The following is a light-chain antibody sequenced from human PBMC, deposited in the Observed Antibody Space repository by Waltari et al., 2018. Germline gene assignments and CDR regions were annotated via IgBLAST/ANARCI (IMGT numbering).Light chain of an antibody. V-gene: IGKV3-20*01. CDR2: DAS. CDR3: QQYGHSPPYT. J-gene: IGKJ2*01. CDR1: QRISTTY. Sequence: DIVLTQSPGPLSLSPGESANLSCRASQRISTTYVAWYQQKPGHTPRLLIYDASSRATGIPDRFRGSGSGTDFTLTVSRVEPEDFAVYYCQQYGHSPPYTFGQGTKLEIK.